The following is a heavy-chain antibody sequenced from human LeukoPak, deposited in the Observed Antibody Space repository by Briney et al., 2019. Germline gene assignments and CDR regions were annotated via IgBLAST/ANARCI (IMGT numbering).Heavy chain of an antibody. V-gene: IGHV1-8*01. CDR2: MNPNSGNT. J-gene: IGHJ5*02. D-gene: IGHD3-22*01. CDR1: GYTFTSYD. Sequence: GASVKVSCKASGYTFTSYDINWVRQATGQGLEWMGWMNPNSGNTGYAQKFQGRVTMTRNTSISTAYMELSSLRSEDTAVYYCARADSSGYYYRSAGWFDPWGQGTLVTVSS. CDR3: ARADSSGYYYRSAGWFDP.